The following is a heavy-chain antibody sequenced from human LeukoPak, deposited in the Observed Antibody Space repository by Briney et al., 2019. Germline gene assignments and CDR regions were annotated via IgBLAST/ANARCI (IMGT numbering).Heavy chain of an antibody. CDR1: GXXXXSYA. V-gene: IGHV3-23*01. J-gene: IGHJ4*02. CDR2: ISGSGGST. CDR3: AKEGSTWYYFDY. D-gene: IGHD6-13*01. Sequence: CAXXGXXXXSYAMSWVRQAPGKGLEWVSAISGSGGSTYYADSVKGRFTISRDNSKNTLYLQMNSLRAEDTAVYYCAKEGSTWYYFDYWGQGTLVTVSS.